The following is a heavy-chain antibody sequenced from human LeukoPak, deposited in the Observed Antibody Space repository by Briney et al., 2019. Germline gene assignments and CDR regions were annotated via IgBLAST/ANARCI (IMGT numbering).Heavy chain of an antibody. CDR2: ISGRDGST. V-gene: IGHV3-23*01. CDR1: GFTFSSSA. CDR3: AKLLYYYDSSQPY. J-gene: IGHJ4*02. D-gene: IGHD3-22*01. Sequence: GGSLRPSCAASGFTFSSSAMSWVRQAPGKGLEWVSGISGRDGSTYYADSVKGRFTISRDNSKNTLYLQMNSLRAEDTAVYYCAKLLYYYDSSQPYWGQGTLVTVSS.